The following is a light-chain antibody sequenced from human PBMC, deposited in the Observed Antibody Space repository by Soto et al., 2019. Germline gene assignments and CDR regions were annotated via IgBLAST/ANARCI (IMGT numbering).Light chain of an antibody. J-gene: IGKJ4*01. CDR2: AAS. Sequence: DIQMTQSPSSVSASVGDRVTITGRASQGISSWLAWYQQKPGKAPNLLIYAASSLQSGVASRFSGSGSGTDFTLTISILQTDDFATYYCHQADTFPHPFGGAKKVAIK. CDR1: QGISSW. V-gene: IGKV1-12*01. CDR3: HQADTFPHP.